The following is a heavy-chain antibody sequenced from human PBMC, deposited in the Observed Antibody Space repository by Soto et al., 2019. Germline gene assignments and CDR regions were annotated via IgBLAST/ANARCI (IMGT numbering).Heavy chain of an antibody. CDR2: INHSGST. CDR1: GGSFSGYY. J-gene: IGHJ4*02. D-gene: IGHD6-19*01. V-gene: IGHV4-34*01. CDR3: ARGIAVAGTTDFFFDY. Sequence: SETLSLTCAVYGGSFSGYYWSWIRQPPGKGLEWIGEINHSGSTNYNPSLKSRVTISVDTSKNQFSLKLSSVTAADTAVYYCARGIAVAGTTDFFFDYWGQGTLVTVSS.